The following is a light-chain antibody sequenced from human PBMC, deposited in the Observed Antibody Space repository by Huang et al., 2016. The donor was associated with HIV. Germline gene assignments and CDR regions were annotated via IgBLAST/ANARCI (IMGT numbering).Light chain of an antibody. J-gene: IGKJ1*01. CDR3: QKYDSAPRT. CDR1: RYISTF. Sequence: MTQSPPSLYASIGDRVTLTCRASRYISTFLAWYQKKPGQPPRLLIYAASILHSGVPSLFSGGGSGTNFTLTVSSLQPEDVANYYCQKYDSAPRTFGQGTKLEL. V-gene: IGKV1-27*01. CDR2: AAS.